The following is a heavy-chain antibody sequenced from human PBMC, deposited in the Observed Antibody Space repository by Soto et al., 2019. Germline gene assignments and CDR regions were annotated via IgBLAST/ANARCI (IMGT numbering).Heavy chain of an antibody. V-gene: IGHV4-31*03. CDR1: GGSMSSGDYY. CDR2: IHYSGTT. Sequence: SETLSLTCTVSGGSMSSGDYYWSWIRQHPGKGLEWIGYIHYSGTTYNNPSLKSRVTISIDTSKNQFSLKLSSVTAADTAVYYCARVGGDDFGDSGGFDYWGQGTLVTVSS. CDR3: ARVGGDDFGDSGGFDY. D-gene: IGHD4-17*01. J-gene: IGHJ4*02.